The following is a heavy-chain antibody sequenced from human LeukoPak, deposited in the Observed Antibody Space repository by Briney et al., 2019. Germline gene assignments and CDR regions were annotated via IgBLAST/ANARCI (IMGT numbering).Heavy chain of an antibody. J-gene: IGHJ4*02. V-gene: IGHV4-59*13. CDR2: FHYSGST. CDR3: AGEAQSCSGGTCYDY. Sequence: PSETVSPTCTVSGDPIYCCYWLGLPHPPGKGRVGIEYFHYSGSTNYNPSLTSRVTISVDTSKNQFSLKLSSVTAADTAVYYCAGEAQSCSGGTCYDYWGQGTLVTVSS. CDR1: GDPIYCCY. D-gene: IGHD2-15*01.